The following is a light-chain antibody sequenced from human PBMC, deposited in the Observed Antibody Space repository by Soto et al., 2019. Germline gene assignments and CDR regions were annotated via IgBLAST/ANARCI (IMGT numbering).Light chain of an antibody. CDR2: KAS. CDR3: QQFHSFSPT. CDR1: QSISSW. V-gene: IGKV1-5*03. Sequence: DIQMTQSPSTLSASVGGRVTITCRASQSISSWLAWYQQKPGKAPKLLIYKASSLESGVPSRFSGSGSRTEFTLNISSLQPDDFATYYCQQFHSFSPTFGQGTKVEIK. J-gene: IGKJ1*01.